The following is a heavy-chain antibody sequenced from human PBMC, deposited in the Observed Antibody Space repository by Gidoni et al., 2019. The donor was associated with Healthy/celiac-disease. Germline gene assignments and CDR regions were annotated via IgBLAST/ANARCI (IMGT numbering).Heavy chain of an antibody. V-gene: IGHV4-34*01. D-gene: IGHD4-17*01. CDR3: ARSRLRSNYYYYYGMDV. CDR2: INHSGST. J-gene: IGHJ6*02. Sequence: QVQLQQWGAGLLKPSETLSLTCAVYGGSFRGYYWSWIRQPPGKGLEWIGEINHSGSTNYNPSLKSRVTISVDTSKNQFSLKLSSVTAADTAVYYCARSRLRSNYYYYYGMDVWGQGTTVTVSS. CDR1: GGSFRGYY.